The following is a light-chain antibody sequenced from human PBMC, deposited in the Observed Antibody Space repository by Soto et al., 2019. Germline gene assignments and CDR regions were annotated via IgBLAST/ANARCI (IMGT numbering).Light chain of an antibody. CDR3: QQYNKWPLT. Sequence: EIVMTQSPATLSVSPGEKATLSCRASQSVNNNLAWYLQKPDQAPRLLIYFASTRATGIPARFSGSGSGTEFTLTISSLQSEDFAVYYCQQYNKWPLTFGGGTKVE. CDR2: FAS. V-gene: IGKV3-15*01. CDR1: QSVNNN. J-gene: IGKJ4*01.